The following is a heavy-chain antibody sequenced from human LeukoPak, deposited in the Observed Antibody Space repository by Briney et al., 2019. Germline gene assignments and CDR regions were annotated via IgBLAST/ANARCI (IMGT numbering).Heavy chain of an antibody. CDR1: GYTFTGYY. V-gene: IGHV1-2*02. CDR2: INPNSGGT. J-gene: IGHJ6*02. D-gene: IGHD1-26*01. CDR3: ARPISSGSYYYYYGMDV. Sequence: GASVKVSCKASGYTFTGYYMHWVRQAPGQGLEWMGWINPNSGGTNYAQKFQGRVTMTRDTSISTAYMELSRLRSDDTAVYYCARPISSGSYYYYYGMDVWGQGTTVTVSS.